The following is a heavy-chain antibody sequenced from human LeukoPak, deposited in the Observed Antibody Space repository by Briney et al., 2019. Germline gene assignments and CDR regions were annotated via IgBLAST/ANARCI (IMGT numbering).Heavy chain of an antibody. J-gene: IGHJ4*02. Sequence: GGSLRLSCAASGFTVSGNYMSWVRRAPGKGLEWVSVIYSGGSTYCADSVKGRFTISRDNSKNTLYLQMNSLRAEDTAVYYCANNYNYYDSSGYYSPRDYWGQGTLVTVSS. V-gene: IGHV3-66*01. CDR3: ANNYNYYDSSGYYSPRDY. CDR1: GFTVSGNY. CDR2: IYSGGST. D-gene: IGHD3-22*01.